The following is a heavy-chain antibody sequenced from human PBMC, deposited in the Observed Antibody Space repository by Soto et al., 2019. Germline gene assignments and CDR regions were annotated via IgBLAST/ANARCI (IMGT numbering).Heavy chain of an antibody. Sequence: QVQLQESGPGLVKLSQTLSLTCTVSGGSISSGGYYWSWIRQHPGKGLEWIGYIYYSGSTYYNPSLKSRVTISVDTSKNQFSLKLSSVTAADTAVYYCARVRYCSGGSCYPRFDPWGQGTLVTVSS. CDR3: ARVRYCSGGSCYPRFDP. D-gene: IGHD2-15*01. J-gene: IGHJ5*02. CDR1: GGSISSGGYY. CDR2: IYYSGST. V-gene: IGHV4-31*03.